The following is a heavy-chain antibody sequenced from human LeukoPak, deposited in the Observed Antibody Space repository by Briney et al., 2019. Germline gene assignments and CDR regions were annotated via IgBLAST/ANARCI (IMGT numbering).Heavy chain of an antibody. J-gene: IGHJ4*02. Sequence: ASVKVSCKASGFTFTGHDYNWVRQATGQGLEWMGWISAGNGNTKYSQNFQGRVTFISNTSATTAFMELSSLRSEDAAVYYCARSAVAGTSWHSSGYYYFDYWGQGTLVTVSS. CDR1: GFTFTGHD. CDR3: ARSAVAGTSWHSSGYYYFDY. CDR2: ISAGNGNT. D-gene: IGHD3-22*01. V-gene: IGHV1-3*01.